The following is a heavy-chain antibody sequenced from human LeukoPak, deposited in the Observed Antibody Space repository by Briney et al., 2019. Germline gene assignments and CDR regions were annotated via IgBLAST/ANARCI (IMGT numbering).Heavy chain of an antibody. CDR1: GYTFTGYY. CDR2: INPNSGGT. D-gene: IGHD3-22*01. V-gene: IGHV1-2*02. Sequence: ASVKASCKASGYTFTGYYMHWVRQAPGQGLEWMGWINPNSGGTNYAQKFQGRVTMTRDMSTSTVYMELSSLRSEDTAVYYCASGFDYYDSSGYWGQGTLVTVSS. CDR3: ASGFDYYDSSGY. J-gene: IGHJ4*02.